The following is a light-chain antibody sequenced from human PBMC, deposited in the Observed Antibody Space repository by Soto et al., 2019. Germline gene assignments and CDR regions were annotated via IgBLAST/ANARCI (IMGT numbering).Light chain of an antibody. CDR2: GAS. Sequence: DIKMTQSPSSLSASVGDRVTITCRASQSISRYLNWYQQKPGKAPKILIYGASTLQSGVPSRFSGSGSGTDFTLSISSLQPEDFATYFCLQHNSYPVTFGQGTKVDIK. CDR3: LQHNSYPVT. J-gene: IGKJ1*01. CDR1: QSISRY. V-gene: IGKV1-39*01.